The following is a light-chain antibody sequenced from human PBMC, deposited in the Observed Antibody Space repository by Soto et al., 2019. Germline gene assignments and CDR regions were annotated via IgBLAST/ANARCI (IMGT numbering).Light chain of an antibody. CDR2: GAS. CDR1: QSVSSD. J-gene: IGKJ4*01. Sequence: EIVMTQSPATLSVSPGERATLSCRASQSVSSDLAWYHQKPGQAPRLLIYGASSRATGIPDRFSGSGSGTDFTLSISGLEPEDSAVYYCQQYGNSLTFGGGTKVDI. CDR3: QQYGNSLT. V-gene: IGKV3-20*01.